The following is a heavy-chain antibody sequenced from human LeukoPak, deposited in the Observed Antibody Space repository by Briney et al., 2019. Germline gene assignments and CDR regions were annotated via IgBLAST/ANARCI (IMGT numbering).Heavy chain of an antibody. D-gene: IGHD1/OR15-1a*01. J-gene: IGHJ3*02. Sequence: GGSLRLSCAASGFNYEDYGLSWLHQAPGKGLEGVSGINWIGGRTGYVDSVKGRFTISRDNAKNSLYLQMNSLRAEDTALYHCARGTSYGLDAFDIWGQGTMVTVSS. CDR3: ARGTSYGLDAFDI. CDR2: INWIGGRT. CDR1: GFNYEDYG. V-gene: IGHV3-20*01.